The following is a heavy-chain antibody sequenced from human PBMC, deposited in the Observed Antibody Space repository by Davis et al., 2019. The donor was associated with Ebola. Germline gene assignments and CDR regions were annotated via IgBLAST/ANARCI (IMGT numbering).Heavy chain of an antibody. D-gene: IGHD1-26*01. CDR1: GFLSSSYV. J-gene: IGHJ3*01. CDR3: AKDTSNIWFDV. Sequence: GGSLRPSFPPPGFLSSSYVMSWSRQAPGKGLDWVSTLGTSADTNYPDSVKGRFTISRDNSKNTLELQMNGLRVEDTAIYYCAKDTSNIWFDVWGQGTMVTVSS. V-gene: IGHV3-23*01. CDR2: LGTSADT.